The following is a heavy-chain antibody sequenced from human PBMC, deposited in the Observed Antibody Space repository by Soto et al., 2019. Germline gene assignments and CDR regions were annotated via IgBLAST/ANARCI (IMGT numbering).Heavy chain of an antibody. J-gene: IGHJ4*02. CDR2: IMPFFGTA. CDR3: AGGYCSGGSCYSRFDY. CDR1: AGTFSSYA. D-gene: IGHD2-15*01. Sequence: QVPLVQSGAEVKKPGSSVKVSCKASAGTFSSYAISWVRQAAGQGLEWMGGIMPFFGTANYAQRLQGRVTITAAESTSRAYREMSSLRSDDTAVYYCAGGYCSGGSCYSRFDYWCQGTLVTASS. V-gene: IGHV1-69*01.